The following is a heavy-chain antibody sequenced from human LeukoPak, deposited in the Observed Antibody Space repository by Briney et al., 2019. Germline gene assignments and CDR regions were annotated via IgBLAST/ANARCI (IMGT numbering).Heavy chain of an antibody. CDR3: ARANKGFAYFAY. V-gene: IGHV1-2*02. J-gene: IGHJ1*01. CDR1: GYTFGDYF. D-gene: IGHD1/OR15-1a*01. CDR2: INPGTGGT. Sequence: ASVKVSCKASGYTFGDYFIHWIRQAPGQGLQWLGWINPGTGGTNYGHDRVTMTTDTSINTVYMELGSLTSGDTAVYFCARANKGFAYFAYWGQGTLVTVS.